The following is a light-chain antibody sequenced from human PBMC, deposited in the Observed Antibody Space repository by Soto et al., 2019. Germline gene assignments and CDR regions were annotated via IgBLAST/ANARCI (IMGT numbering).Light chain of an antibody. CDR1: SSDVGGYNY. CDR3: SSYTSSSTGV. J-gene: IGLJ1*01. CDR2: DVS. V-gene: IGLV2-14*01. Sequence: QSVLTQPASVSGSPGQSITISCTGTSSDVGGYNYVSWYQQHPGKAPKLMIYDVSNRPSGVSNRFSGSKSGNTASLTISGLQAEDKADYYCSSYTSSSTGVFGTGTKLTVL.